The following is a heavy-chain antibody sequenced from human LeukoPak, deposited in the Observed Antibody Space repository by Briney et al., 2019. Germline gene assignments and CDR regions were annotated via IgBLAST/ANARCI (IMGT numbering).Heavy chain of an antibody. Sequence: GGSLRLSCAASGFTFSSYAMTWVRQGPGKGLERVSGITNSGGTTWYADSVKGRFTISRDNSKNTLYLQMNSLRAEDTAVYYCAKGALGYCSGDRCYAFDYWGQGTLVTVSS. J-gene: IGHJ4*02. CDR2: ITNSGGTT. CDR3: AKGALGYCSGDRCYAFDY. CDR1: GFTFSSYA. D-gene: IGHD2-15*01. V-gene: IGHV3-23*01.